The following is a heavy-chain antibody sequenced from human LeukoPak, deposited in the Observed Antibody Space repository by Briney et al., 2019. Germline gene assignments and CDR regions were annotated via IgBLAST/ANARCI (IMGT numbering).Heavy chain of an antibody. V-gene: IGHV3-7*04. D-gene: IGHD3-22*01. CDR2: IKQDGSEK. Sequence: GGSLRLSCAASGFTFSSYWMSWVRQAPGKGLEWVANIKQDGSEKYYVDSVKGRFTISRDNAKNSQYLQMNSLKAEDTAVYYCARGSGYYYGGSGYWGQGTLVTVSS. CDR1: GFTFSSYW. J-gene: IGHJ4*02. CDR3: ARGSGYYYGGSGY.